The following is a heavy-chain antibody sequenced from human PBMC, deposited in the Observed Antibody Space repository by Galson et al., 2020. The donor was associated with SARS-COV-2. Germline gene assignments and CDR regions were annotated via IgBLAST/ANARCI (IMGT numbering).Heavy chain of an antibody. J-gene: IGHJ6*03. D-gene: IGHD4-4*01. CDR3: ARGVGDYSNYDYYYYYMDV. V-gene: IGHV3-13*04. CDR2: IGTAGDT. Sequence: GESLKISCAASGFTFSSYDMHWVRQATGKGLEWVSAIGTAGDTYYPGSVKGRFTISRENAKNSLYLQMNRLRAGDTAVYYCARGVGDYSNYDYYYYYMDVWGKGTTVTVSS. CDR1: GFTFSSYD.